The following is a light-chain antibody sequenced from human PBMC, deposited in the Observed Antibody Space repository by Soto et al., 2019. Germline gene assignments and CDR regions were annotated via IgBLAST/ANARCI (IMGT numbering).Light chain of an antibody. CDR3: QQYYNTPMYS. CDR2: WAS. Sequence: DIVMTQSPDSLAVSLGERATINCKSSQSVLYSSNNKNYLAWYQQKPGQPPKLLIYWASTRESGVPDRFSGSGSVTDFTLTISSLQAEDVAVYYCQQYYNTPMYSFDQGTKLEIK. CDR1: QSVLYSSNNKNY. V-gene: IGKV4-1*01. J-gene: IGKJ2*01.